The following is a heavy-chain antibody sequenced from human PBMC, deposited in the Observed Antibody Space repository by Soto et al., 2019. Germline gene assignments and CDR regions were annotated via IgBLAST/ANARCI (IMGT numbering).Heavy chain of an antibody. CDR2: INHSGST. Sequence: PSETLSLTCAVYGGSFSGYYWSWIRQPPGKGLEWIGEINHSGSTNYNPSLKSRVTISVDTSKNQFSLKLSSVTAADTAVYYCARGHPGYDFWSGSPASNPPGKEYYYYYYMDVWGKGTTVTGLL. CDR3: ARGHPGYDFWSGSPASNPPGKEYYYYYYMDV. D-gene: IGHD3-3*01. V-gene: IGHV4-34*01. J-gene: IGHJ6*03. CDR1: GGSFSGYY.